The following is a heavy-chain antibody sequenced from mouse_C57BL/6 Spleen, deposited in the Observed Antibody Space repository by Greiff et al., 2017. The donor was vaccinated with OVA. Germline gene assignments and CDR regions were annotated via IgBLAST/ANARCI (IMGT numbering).Heavy chain of an antibody. D-gene: IGHD2-3*01. CDR3: ARDDGEAMDY. CDR1: GYTFTSYW. V-gene: IGHV1-61*01. J-gene: IGHJ4*01. CDR2: IYPSDSET. Sequence: QVQLQQPGAELVRPGSSVKLSCKASGYTFTSYWMDWVKQRPGQGLEWIGNIYPSDSETHYNQKFKDKATLTVDKSSSTAYMQLSSLTSEDSAVYYCARDDGEAMDYWGQGTSVTVSS.